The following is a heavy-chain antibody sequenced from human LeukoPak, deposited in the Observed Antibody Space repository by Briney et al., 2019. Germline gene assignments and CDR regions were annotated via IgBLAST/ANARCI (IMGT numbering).Heavy chain of an antibody. CDR1: GGSISSYY. CDR3: ARLTSFSSS. CDR2: IYYSGST. D-gene: IGHD1-26*01. V-gene: IGHV4-59*08. J-gene: IGHJ5*02. Sequence: SETLSLTCTVSGGSISSYYWSWIRQPPGKGLEWIGYIYYSGSTNYNPSLKSRVTISVDTSKNQFSLKLSSVTAADTAVYYCARLTSFSSSWGQGTLVTVSS.